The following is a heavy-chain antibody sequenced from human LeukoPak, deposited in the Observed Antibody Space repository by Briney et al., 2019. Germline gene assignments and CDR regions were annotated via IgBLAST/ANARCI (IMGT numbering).Heavy chain of an antibody. Sequence: SETLSLTCTVSGGSISSGGYYWSWIRQHPGKGLEWIGYIYYSGSTYYNPSLKSRATISVDTSKNQFSLKLSSVTAADTAVYYCARTIQLWLFDYWGQGTLVTVSS. V-gene: IGHV4-31*03. CDR1: GGSISSGGYY. J-gene: IGHJ4*02. CDR2: IYYSGST. D-gene: IGHD5-18*01. CDR3: ARTIQLWLFDY.